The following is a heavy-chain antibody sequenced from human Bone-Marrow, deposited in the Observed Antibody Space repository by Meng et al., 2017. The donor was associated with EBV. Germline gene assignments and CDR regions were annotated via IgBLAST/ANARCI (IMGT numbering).Heavy chain of an antibody. Sequence: QVQWVQSGAEVKKPGSSVKVSCKTSGGTFSSYAVSWVRQAPGQGLEWMGGLIPKSGVPYFARKFQGRLTITADESTSTHYMDLTSLRSDDTAVYYCASESGRGFTPDYWGRGTLVTVSS. V-gene: IGHV1-69*01. CDR1: GGTFSSYA. CDR3: ASESGRGFTPDY. D-gene: IGHD3-10*01. CDR2: LIPKSGVP. J-gene: IGHJ4*02.